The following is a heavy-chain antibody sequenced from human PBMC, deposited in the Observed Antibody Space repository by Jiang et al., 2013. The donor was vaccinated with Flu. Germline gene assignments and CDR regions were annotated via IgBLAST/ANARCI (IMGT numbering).Heavy chain of an antibody. J-gene: IGHJ4*02. Sequence: GLVKPSETLSLTCTVSGASVSSDSYYWSWIRQPPGKGLEWIGYINYSGRTNYNPSLKSRVTISVHTSKNQFSLKLSSVTAADTAVYFCARAPLGFCDTTACYRYFDYWGQGNLVT. CDR2: INYSGRT. D-gene: IGHD2-2*02. CDR3: ARAPLGFCDTTACYRYFDY. V-gene: IGHV4-61*01. CDR1: GASVSSDSYY.